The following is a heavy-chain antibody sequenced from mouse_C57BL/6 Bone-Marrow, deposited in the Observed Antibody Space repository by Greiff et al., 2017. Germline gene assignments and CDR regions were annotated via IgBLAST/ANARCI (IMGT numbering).Heavy chain of an antibody. J-gene: IGHJ4*01. CDR1: GFTFSDYG. V-gene: IGHV5-15*01. Sequence: EVKLMESGGGLVQPGGSLKLSCAASGFTFSDYGMAWVRQAPRKGPEWVAFISNLAYSIYYADTVTGRFTISRENAKNTLYLEMSSLRSEDTAMYYCARLSSSVATGAMDYWGQGTSVTVSS. CDR2: ISNLAYSI. D-gene: IGHD1-1*02. CDR3: ARLSSSVATGAMDY.